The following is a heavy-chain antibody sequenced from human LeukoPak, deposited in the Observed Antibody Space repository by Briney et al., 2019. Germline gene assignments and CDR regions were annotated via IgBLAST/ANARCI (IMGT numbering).Heavy chain of an antibody. V-gene: IGHV1-69*15. CDR2: FIPIFGTT. CDR3: ARHQEAAAASGYFDY. Sequence: ASMTVSCKASRSTLSSDSISWVRQAPGLGLEWMGSFIPIFGTTNFAQKFRGRVTITADESTDTAYMELSSLKSDDTAMYYCARHQEAAAASGYFDYWGQGTLLTVSS. CDR1: RSTLSSDS. J-gene: IGHJ4*02. D-gene: IGHD6-13*01.